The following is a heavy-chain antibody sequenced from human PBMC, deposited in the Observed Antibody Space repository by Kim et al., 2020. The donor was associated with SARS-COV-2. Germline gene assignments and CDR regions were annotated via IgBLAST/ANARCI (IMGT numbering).Heavy chain of an antibody. CDR2: ISHDGSNK. J-gene: IGHJ5*02. CDR1: GFAFNVFS. CDR3: AIEGYSYSYACGIDP. Sequence: GGSLRLSCAASGFAFNVFSIHWVRQTPGKGLEWVAVISHDGSNKYYADSVKGRFTISRDNSKNTMSLEMNSLRAEDTAVYYCAIEGYSYSYACGIDPCG. V-gene: IGHV3-30*04. D-gene: IGHD5-18*01.